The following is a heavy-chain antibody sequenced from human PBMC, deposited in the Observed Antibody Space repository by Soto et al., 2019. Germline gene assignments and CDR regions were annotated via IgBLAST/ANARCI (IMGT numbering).Heavy chain of an antibody. CDR1: GYTFTGYY. CDR3: ARMASAGTLNWFDP. D-gene: IGHD6-13*01. Sequence: ASVKVSCKASGYTFTGYYMHWVRQAPGQGLEWMGWINPNSGGTNYAQKFQGRVTMTRDTSISTAYMELSRLRSDDTAVYYCARMASAGTLNWFDPWGPGTLVTVSS. V-gene: IGHV1-2*02. J-gene: IGHJ5*02. CDR2: INPNSGGT.